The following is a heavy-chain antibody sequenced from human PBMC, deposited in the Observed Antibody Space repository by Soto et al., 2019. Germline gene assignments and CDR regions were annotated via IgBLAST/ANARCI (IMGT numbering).Heavy chain of an antibody. CDR2: IYYSGST. D-gene: IGHD3-10*01. CDR1: GGSISSSSYY. V-gene: IGHV4-39*01. J-gene: IGHJ5*02. Sequence: SETLSLTCTVSGGSISSSSYYWGWIRQPPGKGLEWIGSIYYSGSTYYNPSLKSRVTISVDTSKNQFSLKLSSVTAADTAVYYCARQVTMVRGVYNWFDPWSQGTLVTVSS. CDR3: ARQVTMVRGVYNWFDP.